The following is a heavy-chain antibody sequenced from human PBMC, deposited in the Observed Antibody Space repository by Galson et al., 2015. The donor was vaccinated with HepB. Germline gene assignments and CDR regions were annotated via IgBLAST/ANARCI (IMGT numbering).Heavy chain of an antibody. CDR1: GYTFITHA. D-gene: IGHD7-27*01. Sequence: SVKVSCKASGYTFITHAMNWVRQAPGQGLEWMGWINTNTGNPTYAQGFTGRFVFSLDTSVSTAYLQISSLKAEDTAVYYCARVYWGQHHDTFDIWGQGTMVTVSS. J-gene: IGHJ3*02. V-gene: IGHV7-4-1*02. CDR3: ARVYWGQHHDTFDI. CDR2: INTNTGNP.